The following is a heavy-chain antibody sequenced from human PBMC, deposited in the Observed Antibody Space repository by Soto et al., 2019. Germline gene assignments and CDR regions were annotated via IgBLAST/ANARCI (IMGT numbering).Heavy chain of an antibody. J-gene: IGHJ6*02. Sequence: GGSLRLSCAASGFTFSSYAMSWVRQAPGKGLEWVSAISGSGGSTYYADSVKGRFTISRDNSKNTLYLQMNSLRAEDTAVYYCAKCFGYSSGWYASYYYYGMDVWGQGTTVTVS. D-gene: IGHD6-19*01. CDR2: ISGSGGST. CDR3: AKCFGYSSGWYASYYYYGMDV. V-gene: IGHV3-23*01. CDR1: GFTFSSYA.